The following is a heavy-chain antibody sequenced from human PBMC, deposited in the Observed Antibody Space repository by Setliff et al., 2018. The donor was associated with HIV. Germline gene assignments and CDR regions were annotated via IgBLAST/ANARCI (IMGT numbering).Heavy chain of an antibody. J-gene: IGHJ5*02. CDR1: GVSITSHY. Sequence: SETLSLTCTVSGVSITSHYWNWIRQSPGKGLEWIGFGHHSGHTRQNPSLASRVTISRDNSKNILYLQMNRLRADDTAVYYCAKWRVSSGWYGQWFDPWGQGTLVTVSS. D-gene: IGHD6-19*01. CDR3: AKWRVSSGWYGQWFDP. V-gene: IGHV4-4*08. CDR2: GHHSGHT.